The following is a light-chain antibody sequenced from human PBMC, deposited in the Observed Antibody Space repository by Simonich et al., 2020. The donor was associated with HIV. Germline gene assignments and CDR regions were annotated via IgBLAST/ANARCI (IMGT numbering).Light chain of an antibody. J-gene: IGKJ4*01. CDR1: QSVLYSSNNKNY. Sequence: DIVMTQSPDSLAVSLGERATINCKSSQSVLYSSNNKNYLSWYQQKQGQAPKLLIYWASTRESGVPDRFSGSGSGTLFTLTISSLQAEDVAVYYCQQYYSTPLTFGGGTKVEIK. CDR2: WAS. CDR3: QQYYSTPLT. V-gene: IGKV4-1*01.